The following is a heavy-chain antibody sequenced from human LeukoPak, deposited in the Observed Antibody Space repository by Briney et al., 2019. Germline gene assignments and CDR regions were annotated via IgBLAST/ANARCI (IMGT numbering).Heavy chain of an antibody. D-gene: IGHD2-2*02. CDR2: IYYSGST. Sequence: SETLSLTCTVSGGSISSSSYYWGWIRQPPGKGLEWIGSIYYSGSTYYNPSLKSRVTISVDTSKNQFSLKLSSVTAADTAVYYCASYTDAFDIWGQGTMVTVSS. J-gene: IGHJ3*02. V-gene: IGHV4-39*07. CDR3: ASYTDAFDI. CDR1: GGSISSSSYY.